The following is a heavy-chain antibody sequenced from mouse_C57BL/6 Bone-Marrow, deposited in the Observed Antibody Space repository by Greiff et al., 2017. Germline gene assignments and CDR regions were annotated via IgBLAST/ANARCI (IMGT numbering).Heavy chain of an antibody. Sequence: VQRVESGAELVKPGASVKISCKASGYAFSSYWMNWVKQRPGKGLEWIGQIYPGDGDTNYNGKFKGKATLTADKSSSTAYTQLSSLTSEDSAVYFCAQERGLRWFAYWGQGTLVTVSA. CDR2: IYPGDGDT. J-gene: IGHJ3*01. D-gene: IGHD1-1*01. CDR3: AQERGLRWFAY. CDR1: GYAFSSYW. V-gene: IGHV1-80*01.